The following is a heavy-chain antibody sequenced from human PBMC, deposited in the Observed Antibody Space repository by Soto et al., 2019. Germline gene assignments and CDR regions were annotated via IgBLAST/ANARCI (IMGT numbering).Heavy chain of an antibody. D-gene: IGHD3-3*01. CDR3: ARVGSGGDDLWRRYQTFTDY. CDR1: GGSISSGGYY. CDR2: IYYSGST. Sequence: SETLSLTCTVSGGSISSGGYYWSWIRQHPGKGLEWIGYIYYSGSTYYNPSLKSRVTISVDTSKNQFSLKLSSVTAADTAVYYCARVGSGGDDLWRRYQTFTDYRGTGTLGTGSS. V-gene: IGHV4-31*03. J-gene: IGHJ4*02.